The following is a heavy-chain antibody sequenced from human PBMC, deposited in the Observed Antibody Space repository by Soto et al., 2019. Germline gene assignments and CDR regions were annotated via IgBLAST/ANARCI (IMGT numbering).Heavy chain of an antibody. D-gene: IGHD3-10*01. V-gene: IGHV1-18*04. Sequence: QVQLVQSGPEVQKPGASVRVSCKTSGYTFTSYGISWVRQAPGQGLEWMGRVSPNNGDTYYAQKFQGRVTMTTDTSTSTVYIDLTSLTYDDTAIYFCSRFGAYGSHWGQGTLVTVSS. CDR3: SRFGAYGSH. J-gene: IGHJ4*02. CDR2: VSPNNGDT. CDR1: GYTFTSYG.